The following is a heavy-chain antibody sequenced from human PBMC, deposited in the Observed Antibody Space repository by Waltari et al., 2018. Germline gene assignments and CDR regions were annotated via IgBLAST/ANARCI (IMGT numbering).Heavy chain of an antibody. CDR1: GGSISSYY. D-gene: IGHD2-2*01. Sequence: QVQLQESGPGLVKPSATLSLTCTVSGGSISSYYWSWIRQPAGKGLEWIGRIYTSGSTNYNPSLKSRVTMSVDTSKNQFSLKLSSVTAADTAVYYCARGGEGYCSSTSCYHFEYWGQGTLVTVSS. CDR3: ARGGEGYCSSTSCYHFEY. CDR2: IYTSGST. V-gene: IGHV4-4*07. J-gene: IGHJ4*02.